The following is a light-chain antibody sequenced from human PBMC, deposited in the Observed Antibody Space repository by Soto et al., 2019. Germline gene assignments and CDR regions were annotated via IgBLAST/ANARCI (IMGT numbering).Light chain of an antibody. Sequence: EIVLTQSPGTLSLCPWEIATLSCRASQSISSSYLAWYQQKPGQAPRLLIYGASSRATGIPDRFSGSGSGTDFTLTISRLEPEDFAVYYSQQYRSSPLTFGGGTKVDIK. J-gene: IGKJ4*01. CDR1: QSISSSY. V-gene: IGKV3-20*01. CDR2: GAS. CDR3: QQYRSSPLT.